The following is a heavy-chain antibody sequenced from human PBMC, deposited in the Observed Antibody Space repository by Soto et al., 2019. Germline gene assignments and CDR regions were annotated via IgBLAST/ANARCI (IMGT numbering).Heavy chain of an antibody. D-gene: IGHD3-9*01. Sequence: GLANTSKALYWARQENEQRLEWMGRINPSGGSTSYAQKFQGRVTMARDTSTSTVYMELSSLRSEDTAVYYCAREGLEGYDILTGYYDWFDPWGQGTLVTVSS. CDR1: GLANTSKA. CDR2: INPSGGST. V-gene: IGHV1-46*01. CDR3: AREGLEGYDILTGYYDWFDP. J-gene: IGHJ5*02.